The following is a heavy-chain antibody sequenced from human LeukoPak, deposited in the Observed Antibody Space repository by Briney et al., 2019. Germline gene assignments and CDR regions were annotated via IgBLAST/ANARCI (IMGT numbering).Heavy chain of an antibody. V-gene: IGHV3-48*03. D-gene: IGHD3-10*01. J-gene: IGHJ4*02. Sequence: GGSLRLPCAASGFTFSSYEMNWVRQAPGKGLEWVSYISSSGSTIYYADSVKGRFTISRDNAKNSLYLQMNSLRAEDTAVYYCARARSYYGSGSYSDYWGQGTLVTVSS. CDR2: ISSSGSTI. CDR3: ARARSYYGSGSYSDY. CDR1: GFTFSSYE.